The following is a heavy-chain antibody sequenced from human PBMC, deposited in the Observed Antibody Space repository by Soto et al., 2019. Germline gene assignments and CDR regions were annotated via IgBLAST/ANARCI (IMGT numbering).Heavy chain of an antibody. CDR2: VSGSGGSA. CDR1: GFIFDNYA. Sequence: EVQLLESGGGLVQRGGSLRLSCAASGFIFDNYAMTWVRQAPGKGLEWVSRVSGSGGSAYYADSVKGRITISRDNSNNSLYLQLTNVRGEDTDVYYCVGRGGGAFVWYYDLWGRGTLVSVFS. V-gene: IGHV3-23*01. J-gene: IGHJ2*01. D-gene: IGHD2-21*01. CDR3: VGRGGGAFVWYYDL.